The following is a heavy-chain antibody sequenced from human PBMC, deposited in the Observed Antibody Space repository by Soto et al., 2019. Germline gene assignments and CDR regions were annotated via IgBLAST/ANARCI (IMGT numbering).Heavy chain of an antibody. CDR1: GASINGRISY. D-gene: IGHD6-13*01. CDR3: ATTRGIAVGGSFDH. Sequence: PSETLSLTCIVSGASINGRISYWVWIRQPPGKGLEWVGTFYSGSTYNNPSLKSRVTISVDTSKNQFSLKLSSVAAEDTAIYYCATTRGIAVGGSFDHWGQGTLVTVSS. V-gene: IGHV4-39*01. CDR2: FYSGST. J-gene: IGHJ5*02.